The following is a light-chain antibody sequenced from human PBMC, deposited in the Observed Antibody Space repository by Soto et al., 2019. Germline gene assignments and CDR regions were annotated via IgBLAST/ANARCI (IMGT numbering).Light chain of an antibody. V-gene: IGLV2-14*03. CDR3: SSFTRSTSYV. CDR1: SSDVGAYNY. CDR2: DVS. Sequence: QSALTQPASVSGSPGQSITISCTGTSSDVGAYNYVSWYQQHPGKVPKLMIYDVSDRPSGVSNRFSGSKSGNTASLTISGLQAEDEDDYYCSSFTRSTSYVFGTGTKLTVL. J-gene: IGLJ1*01.